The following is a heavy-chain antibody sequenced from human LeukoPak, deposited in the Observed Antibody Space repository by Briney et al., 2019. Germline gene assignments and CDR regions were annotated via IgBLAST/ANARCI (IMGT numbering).Heavy chain of an antibody. V-gene: IGHV4-59*01. CDR2: IYHGGSA. D-gene: IGHD4-17*01. CDR3: AITTRDDFGEYFFDY. CDR1: GGSISTYY. Sequence: PLETLSLTCAVSGGSISTYYWSWIRQPPGKGLEWIGYIYHGGSAMYSPSLRSRVTISVDRPNNHFSLKLASVTAADTAVYFCAITTRDDFGEYFFDYWGQGTLVTVSS. J-gene: IGHJ4*02.